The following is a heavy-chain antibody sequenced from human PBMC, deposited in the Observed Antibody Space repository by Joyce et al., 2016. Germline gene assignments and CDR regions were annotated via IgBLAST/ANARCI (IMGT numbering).Heavy chain of an antibody. V-gene: IGHV4-59*02. CDR1: GDSVTSLF. D-gene: IGHD1-26*01. CDR3: ARDGGYYYFDY. CDR2: ISSTEST. J-gene: IGHJ4*02. Sequence: QVHLQESGPGLVKPSETLSLTCTVSGDSVTSLFWNWIRQPPGKGLEWVAHISSTESTKYNPSLKSRATISLDAPRNQFSLKLTSVTAADTAIYYCARDGGYYYFDYWGQGTLVAVSS.